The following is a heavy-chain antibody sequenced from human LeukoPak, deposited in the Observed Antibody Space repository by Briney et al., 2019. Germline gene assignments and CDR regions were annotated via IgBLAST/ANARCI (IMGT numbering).Heavy chain of an antibody. CDR1: GGSFSGYY. CDR3: ARGSLYDSSGYYEDYFDY. Sequence: KSSKTLSLTCAVYGGSFSGYYWSWIRQPPGKGLEWIGEINHSGSTNYNPSLKSRVTISVDTSKNQFSLKLSSVTAADTAVYYCARGSLYDSSGYYEDYFDYWGQGTLVTVSS. CDR2: INHSGST. D-gene: IGHD3-22*01. V-gene: IGHV4-34*01. J-gene: IGHJ4*02.